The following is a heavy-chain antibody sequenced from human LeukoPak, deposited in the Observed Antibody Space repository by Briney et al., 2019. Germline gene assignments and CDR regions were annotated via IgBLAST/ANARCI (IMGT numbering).Heavy chain of an antibody. V-gene: IGHV4-59*08. CDR2: IYVTGT. CDR3: ARHIGGGIEDMDV. D-gene: IGHD3-16*02. J-gene: IGHJ6*03. Sequence: SETLSLTCTVPGGSIGTYYWSWIRPSPGKGLEWIGYIYVTGTRYNPYLQSRVTISVDRSRNQFFLKMSSVTAADTAVYYCARHIGGGIEDMDVWGKGTKVIVSS. CDR1: GGSIGTYY.